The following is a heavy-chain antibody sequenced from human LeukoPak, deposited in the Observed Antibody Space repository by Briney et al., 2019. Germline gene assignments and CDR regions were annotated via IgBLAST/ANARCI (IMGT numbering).Heavy chain of an antibody. Sequence: ASVKVSCKASGYTFTSYGISWVRQAPGQGLEWMGWISAYNGNTNFAQKLQGRVTMTTDTSTSTACMELRSLRSDDTAVYYCARGRRYSSSSTLLDYWGQGTLVTVSS. CDR1: GYTFTSYG. CDR2: ISAYNGNT. V-gene: IGHV1-18*01. CDR3: ARGRRYSSSSTLLDY. J-gene: IGHJ4*02. D-gene: IGHD6-6*01.